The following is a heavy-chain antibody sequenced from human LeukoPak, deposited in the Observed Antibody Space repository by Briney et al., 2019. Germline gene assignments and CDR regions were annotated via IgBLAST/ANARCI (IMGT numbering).Heavy chain of an antibody. CDR3: ANGDGFDY. D-gene: IGHD5-24*01. CDR1: GFTFSTYC. J-gene: IGHJ4*02. Sequence: GGSLRLSCATSGFTFSTYCMSWVRQAPGKGLEWMANIMQDGSETYYADSVKGRFTIFRDNAKNSLYLQMDSLRVEDTAVYYCANGDGFDYWGQGALVIVSS. V-gene: IGHV3-7*01. CDR2: IMQDGSET.